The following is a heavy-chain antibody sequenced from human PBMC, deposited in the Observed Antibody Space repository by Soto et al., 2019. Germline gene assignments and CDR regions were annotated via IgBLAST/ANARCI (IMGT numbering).Heavy chain of an antibody. CDR3: ASGAATSGSTSWYGVYYYYYYMDV. CDR2: MNPNSGNT. Sequence: GASVKVSCKASGYTFTSYDINWVRQATGQGLEWMGWMNPNSGNTGYAQKFQGRVTMTRNTSISTAYMELSSLRSEDTAVYYCASGAATSGSTSWYGVYYYYYYMDVWG. D-gene: IGHD6-13*01. V-gene: IGHV1-8*01. J-gene: IGHJ6*03. CDR1: GYTFTSYD.